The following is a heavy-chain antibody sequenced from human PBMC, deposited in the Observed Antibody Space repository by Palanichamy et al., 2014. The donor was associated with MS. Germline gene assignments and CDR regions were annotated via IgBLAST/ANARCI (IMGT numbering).Heavy chain of an antibody. CDR3: AKDLATMVRYIYYFDY. CDR1: GFTFSRYA. J-gene: IGHJ4*02. CDR2: IGIGGNT. V-gene: IGHV3-23*01. D-gene: IGHD5-12*01. Sequence: EVQLLESGGGLVQPGGSVRLSCAASGFTFSRYAMSWVRQAPGKRPEWVSAIGIGGNTYYTDSVKGRFTISRDNSKNTLYLQMNSLRAEDTAIYYCAKDLATMVRYIYYFDYWGQGTLVTVSS.